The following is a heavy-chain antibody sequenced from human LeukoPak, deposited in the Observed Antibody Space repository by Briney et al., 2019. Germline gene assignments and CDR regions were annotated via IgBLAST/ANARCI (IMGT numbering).Heavy chain of an antibody. CDR3: ARDYGGSSGWFDP. V-gene: IGHV1-8*01. D-gene: IGHD4-23*01. J-gene: IGHJ5*02. Sequence: XXWMSPNSDNTGYAQKFQGRVTFTRDTSISTAYMELRSLTSEDTAVYYCARDYGGSSGWFDPWGQGTLVTVSS. CDR2: MSPNSDNT.